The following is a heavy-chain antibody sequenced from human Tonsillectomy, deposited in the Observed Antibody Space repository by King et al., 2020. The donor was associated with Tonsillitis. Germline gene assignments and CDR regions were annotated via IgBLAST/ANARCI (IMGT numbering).Heavy chain of an antibody. CDR1: GFVFRSYG. CDR3: ARERLYSSDWGIDY. CDR2: ISYDASRE. Sequence: VQLVESGGGVVQPGRSLRLSCESPGFVFRSYGMHWVRQAPGKGLEWVAVISYDASRENNGDSVKGRFTISRDNSKNTLYLQMNSLRAEDTAVYYCARERLYSSDWGIDYWGQGSLVTVSS. J-gene: IGHJ4*02. V-gene: IGHV3-33*05. D-gene: IGHD6-19*01.